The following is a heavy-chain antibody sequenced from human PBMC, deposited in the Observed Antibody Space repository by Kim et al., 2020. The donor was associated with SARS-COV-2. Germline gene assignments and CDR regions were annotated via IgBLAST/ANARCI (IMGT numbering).Heavy chain of an antibody. D-gene: IGHD6-13*01. CDR2: IYYSGST. Sequence: SETLSLTCTVSGCSISSGCYYWSWIRQHPGKGLEWIGYIYYSGSTYYNPSLKSRVTISVDTSKNQFSLTLSSVTAADTAVYYCARDVKQQLVLLHFDYWGQGTLVTVSS. V-gene: IGHV4-31*03. CDR3: ARDVKQQLVLLHFDY. J-gene: IGHJ4*02. CDR1: GCSISSGCYY.